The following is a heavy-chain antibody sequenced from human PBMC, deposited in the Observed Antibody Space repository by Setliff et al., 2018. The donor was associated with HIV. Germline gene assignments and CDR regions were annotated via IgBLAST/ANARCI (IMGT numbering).Heavy chain of an antibody. V-gene: IGHV4-34*01. CDR1: GGSFSGYY. Sequence: PSETLSLTCAVYGGSFSGYYWSWIRQPPGKGLEWIGEINHRGSTNCNPSLKSRVIMSLDTSENQFSLKLSSVTAADAAVYYCVRNSFDYTEEEWGQGTLVTVSS. CDR3: VRNSFDYTEEE. J-gene: IGHJ4*02. CDR2: INHRGST. D-gene: IGHD3-9*01.